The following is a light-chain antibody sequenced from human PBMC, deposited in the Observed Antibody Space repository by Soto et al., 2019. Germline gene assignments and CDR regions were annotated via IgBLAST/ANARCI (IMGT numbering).Light chain of an antibody. CDR1: QSVSSSY. CDR2: DAS. CDR3: QHYNSYPWT. Sequence: EIVLTQSPGTLSLSPGERATLSCRASQSVSSSYLAWYQQKPGQAPRLLIYDASNRATGIPARFSGSGSGTDFTLTISSLQPDDFATYYCQHYNSYPWTFGQGTKVDIK. J-gene: IGKJ1*01. V-gene: IGKV3-20*01.